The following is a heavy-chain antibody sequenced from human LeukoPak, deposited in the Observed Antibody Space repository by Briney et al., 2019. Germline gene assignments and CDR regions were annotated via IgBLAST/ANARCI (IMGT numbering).Heavy chain of an antibody. Sequence: GGSLRLSCAASGFTFSSYGMHWVRQAPGKGLEWVAVISYDGSNKYYADSVKGRFTISRDNAKNSLYLQMNSLRAEDTAVYYCARGRYCSGGSCFHDYWGQGTLVIVSS. J-gene: IGHJ4*02. CDR3: ARGRYCSGGSCFHDY. V-gene: IGHV3-30*03. D-gene: IGHD2-15*01. CDR2: ISYDGSNK. CDR1: GFTFSSYG.